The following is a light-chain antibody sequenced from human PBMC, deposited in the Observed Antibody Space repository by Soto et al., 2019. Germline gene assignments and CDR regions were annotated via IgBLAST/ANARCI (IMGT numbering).Light chain of an antibody. CDR1: QSVSSY. Sequence: EIVCTQSPATLSLSPGERSPLSCRASQSVSSYLAWYQQKPGQAPRLLIYDASNRATGIPARFSGSGSGTDLTLTISSLEPEDVAVYYCQQRQTVGQGTKVEIK. CDR2: DAS. J-gene: IGKJ1*01. CDR3: QQRQT. V-gene: IGKV3-11*01.